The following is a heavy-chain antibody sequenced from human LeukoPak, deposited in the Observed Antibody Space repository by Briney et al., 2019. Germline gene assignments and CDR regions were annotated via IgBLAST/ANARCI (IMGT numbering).Heavy chain of an antibody. V-gene: IGHV1-2*02. J-gene: IGHJ3*02. CDR1: GYTFTGYY. Sequence: ASVKVSCKASGYTFTGYYMHWVRQAPGQGLEWMGWINPNSGGTNYAQKFQGRVTMTRDTSISTAYMELSRLRSDDTAVYYCARDLYSHDAFDIWGQGTMVTVSS. D-gene: IGHD2-21*01. CDR3: ARDLYSHDAFDI. CDR2: INPNSGGT.